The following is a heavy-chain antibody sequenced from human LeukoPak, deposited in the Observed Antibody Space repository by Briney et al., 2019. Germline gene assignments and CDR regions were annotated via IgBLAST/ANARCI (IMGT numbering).Heavy chain of an antibody. J-gene: IGHJ6*03. CDR3: ARGVYSGSYREYYYYMDV. D-gene: IGHD1-26*01. Sequence: GASVKVSCKASGGTFSSYAISWVRQAPGQGLEWMGRIIPILGIANYAQKFQGRVTITADESTSTAYMELSSLRSEDTAVYYCARGVYSGSYREYYYYMDVWGKGTTVTVSS. CDR2: IIPILGIA. CDR1: GGTFSSYA. V-gene: IGHV1-69*04.